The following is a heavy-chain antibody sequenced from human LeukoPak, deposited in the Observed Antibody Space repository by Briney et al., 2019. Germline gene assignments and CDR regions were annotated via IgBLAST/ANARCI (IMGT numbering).Heavy chain of an antibody. J-gene: IGHJ4*02. Sequence: PSETLFLTCTVSGGYISSYYWSWIRQPPGKGLEWIGYIYYSGSTNYNPSLKSRVTISVDTSKNQFSLKLSSVTAADTAVYYCARSYGDDFDYWGQGTLVTVSS. V-gene: IGHV4-59*01. D-gene: IGHD4-17*01. CDR3: ARSYGDDFDY. CDR2: IYYSGST. CDR1: GGYISSYY.